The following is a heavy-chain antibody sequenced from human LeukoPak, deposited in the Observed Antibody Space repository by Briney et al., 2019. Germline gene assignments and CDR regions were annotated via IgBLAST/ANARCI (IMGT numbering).Heavy chain of an antibody. Sequence: SETLSLTCTVSGDSISSSYWNWIRQTPGKGLEWIGYISASGNTNYNPSLKSRIIISVDMSKNQFSLKLSSVTAADTAVYYCARLIPGTTGLRKNYFDYWGQGTLVTVSS. CDR2: ISASGNT. CDR3: ARLIPGTTGLRKNYFDY. D-gene: IGHD1-20*01. V-gene: IGHV4-4*09. CDR1: GDSISSSY. J-gene: IGHJ4*02.